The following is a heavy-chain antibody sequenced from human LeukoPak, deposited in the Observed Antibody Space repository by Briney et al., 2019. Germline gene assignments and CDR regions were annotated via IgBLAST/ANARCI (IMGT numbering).Heavy chain of an antibody. CDR3: ARDLVTMVRGFGYYYYGMDV. Sequence: PSETLSLTSTVSGGPISSYYWSWIRQPPGKGLEWIGYIYYSGSTNYNPSLKSRVTISVDTSKNQFSLKLSSVTAADTAVYYCARDLVTMVRGFGYYYYGMDVWGQGTTVTVSS. J-gene: IGHJ6*02. CDR1: GGPISSYY. V-gene: IGHV4-59*01. CDR2: IYYSGST. D-gene: IGHD3-10*01.